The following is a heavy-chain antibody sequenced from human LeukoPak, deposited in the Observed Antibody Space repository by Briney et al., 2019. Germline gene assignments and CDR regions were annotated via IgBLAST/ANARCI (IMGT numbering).Heavy chain of an antibody. D-gene: IGHD3-22*01. CDR3: ARGGYSGSYYRFS. V-gene: IGHV3-74*01. CDR2: ISKEGDNA. CDR1: GFTFSDYW. Sequence: SGGSLRLSCAASGFTFSDYWMHWVRQVPGKRLVWLSRISKEGDNAVYADSAKGRFTMSRDNAKKTVYLQLTTLRPEDTAVYYCARGGYSGSYYRFSWGQGTLVTVSS. J-gene: IGHJ4*02.